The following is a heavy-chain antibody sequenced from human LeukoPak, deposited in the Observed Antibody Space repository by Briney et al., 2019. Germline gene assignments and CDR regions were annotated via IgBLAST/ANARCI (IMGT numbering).Heavy chain of an antibody. J-gene: IGHJ4*02. CDR3: ARIDITMTHFDY. CDR1: GFTFSSHG. Sequence: QPGGSLRLSCAASGFTFSSHGMNWVRQAPGKGLEWVSGISPSGDILYYADSVKGRFTISRDNAKNSLYLQMNSLRAEDTAVYYCARIDITMTHFDYWGQGTLVTVSS. D-gene: IGHD3-22*01. V-gene: IGHV3-48*03. CDR2: ISPSGDIL.